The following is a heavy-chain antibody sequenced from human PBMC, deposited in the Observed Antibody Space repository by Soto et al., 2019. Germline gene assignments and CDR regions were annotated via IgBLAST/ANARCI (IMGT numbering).Heavy chain of an antibody. CDR3: AATLLGAAAFDY. J-gene: IGHJ4*02. V-gene: IGHV4-59*01. Sequence: QVQLQESGPGLVKPSETLSLTCTVSGGSISSYYWSWIRQPPGKGLEWIGYIYYSGSTNYNPSLKSRVTISVDTSKNQFSLKLSSVTAADTAVYYCAATLLGAAAFDYWGQGTLVTVSS. CDR2: IYYSGST. CDR1: GGSISSYY. D-gene: IGHD6-13*01.